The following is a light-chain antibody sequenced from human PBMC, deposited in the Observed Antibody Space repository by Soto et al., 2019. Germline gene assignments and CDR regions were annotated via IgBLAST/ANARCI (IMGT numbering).Light chain of an antibody. CDR1: QSVVTN. Sequence: EIVMTQSPATLSVSPGERVTLSCRASQSVVTNLAWYQQKPGQAPRLLILGASTRASGIPAKFSGSGSGTEFTLSIGSLQSEDFAIYYCQQYDNWPPRWTFGQGTKVDI. CDR3: QQYDNWPPRWT. V-gene: IGKV3-15*01. CDR2: GAS. J-gene: IGKJ2*01.